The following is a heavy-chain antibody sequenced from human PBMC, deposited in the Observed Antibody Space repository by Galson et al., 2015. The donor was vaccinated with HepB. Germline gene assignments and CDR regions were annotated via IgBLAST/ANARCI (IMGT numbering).Heavy chain of an antibody. Sequence: LSLTCTVSVGSIRRGAYSWTWIRQPPGKGLEWIGYIYQSGSTYYNPSLNSRVTMSVDRSKNQFSLKLTSVTAADTAVYYCARGGIYSNEWERYFDYWGQGTLVTVSS. D-gene: IGHD1-26*01. J-gene: IGHJ4*02. CDR1: VGSIRRGAYS. V-gene: IGHV4-30-2*01. CDR2: IYQSGST. CDR3: ARGGIYSNEWERYFDY.